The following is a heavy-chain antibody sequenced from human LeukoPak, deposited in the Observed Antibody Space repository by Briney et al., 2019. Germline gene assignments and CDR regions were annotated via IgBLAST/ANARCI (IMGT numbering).Heavy chain of an antibody. Sequence: ASVKVSCKASGYTFTSYGISWVRQSPGPALEWMGWISTYNGNTNYAQNLQARVTMTSDTSTTTAYTALRCLRSDDTTVHYCARAALYYSGSGSYSGDIWGQGTMVTVSS. CDR1: GYTFTSYG. V-gene: IGHV1-18*01. J-gene: IGHJ3*02. CDR2: ISTYNGNT. D-gene: IGHD3-10*01. CDR3: ARAALYYSGSGSYSGDI.